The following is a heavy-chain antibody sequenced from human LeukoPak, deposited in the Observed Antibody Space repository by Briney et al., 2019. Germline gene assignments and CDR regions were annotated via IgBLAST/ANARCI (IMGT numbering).Heavy chain of an antibody. CDR1: GYSFTSYW. CDR3: ARHSGAPYCSGGSCYDWFDP. Sequence: KRGESLKTSWKGPGYSFTSYWIGWVRQIPGKGLEWMGIIYPGDSDTRYSPSFQGQVTISADKSISTPYLQWSSLKASDTAMYYCARHSGAPYCSGGSCYDWFDPWGQGTLVTVSS. V-gene: IGHV5-51*01. D-gene: IGHD2-15*01. CDR2: IYPGDSDT. J-gene: IGHJ5*02.